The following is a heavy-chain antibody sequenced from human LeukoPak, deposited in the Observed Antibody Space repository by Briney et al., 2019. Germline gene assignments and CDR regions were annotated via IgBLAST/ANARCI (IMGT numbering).Heavy chain of an antibody. CDR1: GFTVSSNY. V-gene: IGHV3-11*01. CDR2: ISSSGSTI. J-gene: IGHJ1*01. Sequence: SGGSLRLSCAASGFTVSSNYMSWVRQAPGKGLEWVSYISSSGSTIYYADSVKGRFTISRDNAKNSLYLQMNSLRAEDTAVYYCARAPPLSWLFQHWGQGTLVTVSS. CDR3: ARAPPLSWLFQH. D-gene: IGHD2/OR15-2a*01.